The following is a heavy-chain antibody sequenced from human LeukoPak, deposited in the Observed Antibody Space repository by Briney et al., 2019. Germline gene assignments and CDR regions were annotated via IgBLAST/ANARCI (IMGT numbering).Heavy chain of an antibody. CDR2: ISTSSSYI. Sequence: PGGSLRLSCAASGFTFSSYTMNWVRQAPGKGLEWVSSISTSSSYIYYADSVKGRFTISRDNAKNSLYLQMNSLRAEDTAVYYCARRYGDYVGSFEYWGQGTLVTVSS. D-gene: IGHD4-17*01. CDR3: ARRYGDYVGSFEY. V-gene: IGHV3-21*01. J-gene: IGHJ4*02. CDR1: GFTFSSYT.